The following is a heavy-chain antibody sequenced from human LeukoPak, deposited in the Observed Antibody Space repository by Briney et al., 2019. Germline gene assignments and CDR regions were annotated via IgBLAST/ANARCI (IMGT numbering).Heavy chain of an antibody. V-gene: IGHV3-30*02. CDR1: GFSFNSYA. CDR2: IQYDGSNQ. J-gene: IGHJ3*01. CDR3: ARDYYDSSGYSGAFDV. D-gene: IGHD3-22*01. Sequence: PGGSLRLSCAASGFSFNSYAMSWVRQAPGKGMEWVAYIQYDGSNQQYADSVKGRFSISRDRSKNTLYLQMNSLRAEDTAVYYCARDYYDSSGYSGAFDVWGHGTMVTVSS.